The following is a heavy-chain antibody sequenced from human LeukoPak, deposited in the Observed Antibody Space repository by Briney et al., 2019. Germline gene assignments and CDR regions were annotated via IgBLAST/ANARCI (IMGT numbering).Heavy chain of an antibody. CDR2: ISYDGSNK. Sequence: GMSLRLSCQTSGFDLSNYGMPWVRQAPGKGLEWVAVISYDGSNKYYADSVKGRFTISRDNSKNTLYLQMNSLRAEDTAVYYCASPSSAATGSGAFDIWGQGTMVTVSS. CDR1: GFDLSNYG. CDR3: ASPSSAATGSGAFDI. D-gene: IGHD2-15*01. J-gene: IGHJ3*02. V-gene: IGHV3-30*19.